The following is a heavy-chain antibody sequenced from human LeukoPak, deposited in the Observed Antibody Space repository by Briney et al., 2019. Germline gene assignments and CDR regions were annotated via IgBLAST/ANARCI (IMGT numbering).Heavy chain of an antibody. CDR3: ARGFYDSSGYSSPFDS. J-gene: IGHJ4*02. CDR2: VYYSGST. Sequence: PSETLSLTCAVYGGSFSGYYWSWIRQPPGKGLEWIGYVYYSGSTNYDPSLKSRVTMSIDTSKNQFSLKLSSVTATDTAVYFCARGFYDSSGYSSPFDSWGQGTLVTVSS. CDR1: GGSFSGYY. D-gene: IGHD3-22*01. V-gene: IGHV4-59*08.